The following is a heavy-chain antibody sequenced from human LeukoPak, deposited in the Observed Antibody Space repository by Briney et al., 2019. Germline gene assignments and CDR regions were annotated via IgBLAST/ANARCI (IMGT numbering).Heavy chain of an antibody. D-gene: IGHD3-9*01. J-gene: IGHJ6*02. V-gene: IGHV1-18*01. CDR2: ISAYNGNT. CDR3: ARNLTGYYTLHYYYGMDV. Sequence: GASVKVSCKASGYTFTSYGISWVRQAPGQGLEWMGWISAYNGNTNYAQKLQGRVTMTTDTSTSTAYVELRSLRSDDTAVYYCARNLTGYYTLHYYYGMDVWGQGTTVTVSS. CDR1: GYTFTSYG.